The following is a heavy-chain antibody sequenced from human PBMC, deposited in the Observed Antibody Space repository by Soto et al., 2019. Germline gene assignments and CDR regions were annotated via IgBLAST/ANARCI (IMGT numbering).Heavy chain of an antibody. CDR3: ARGDRLTTVTQVDY. Sequence: GGSLRLSCAASGFTFSSYGMHWVRQAPGKGLEWVAVIWYDGSNKYYADSVKGRFTISRDNSKNTLYLQMNSLRAEDTAVYYCARGDRLTTVTQVDYWGQGTLVTVSS. J-gene: IGHJ4*02. V-gene: IGHV3-33*01. CDR2: IWYDGSNK. D-gene: IGHD4-17*01. CDR1: GFTFSSYG.